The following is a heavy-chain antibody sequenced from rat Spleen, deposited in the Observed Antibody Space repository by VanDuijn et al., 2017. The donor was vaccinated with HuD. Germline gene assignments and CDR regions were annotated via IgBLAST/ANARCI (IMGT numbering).Heavy chain of an antibody. D-gene: IGHD1-11*01. J-gene: IGHJ2*01. V-gene: IGHV5-17*01. CDR1: GFSFSDYA. CDR3: TRLDYGGSYFDY. Sequence: EVQLVESGGGLVQPGRSLKLSCAPSGFSFSDYAVAWVRQAPTKGLEWVATISNDGSNTYYRDSVKGRFIISRDNAKNSLYLQMDSLRSEDTATYYCTRLDYGGSYFDYWGQGVMVTVSS. CDR2: ISNDGSNT.